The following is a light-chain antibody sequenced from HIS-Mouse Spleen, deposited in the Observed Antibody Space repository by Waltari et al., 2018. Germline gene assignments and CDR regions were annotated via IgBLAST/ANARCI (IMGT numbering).Light chain of an antibody. J-gene: IGLJ3*02. Sequence: QSALTQPASVSGSPGQSITISCTGTSSDVGGYTYVSWYQPHPGKAPKLMIYDVSNRPSGVSNRFSGSKSGNTASLTISGLQAEDEADYYCSSYTSSSTWVFGGGTKLTVL. CDR2: DVS. CDR1: SSDVGGYTY. CDR3: SSYTSSSTWV. V-gene: IGLV2-14*03.